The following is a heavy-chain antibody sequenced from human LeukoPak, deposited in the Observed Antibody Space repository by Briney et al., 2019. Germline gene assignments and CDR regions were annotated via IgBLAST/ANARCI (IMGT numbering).Heavy chain of an antibody. CDR3: ARARPLTYYYDSSGYYHGGTFDY. CDR1: GGSFSGYY. CDR2: INHSGST. Sequence: SETLSLTCAVYGGSFSGYYWSWIRQPPGKGLEWIGEINHSGSTYYNPSLKSRVTISVDTSKNQFSLKLSSVTAADTAVYYCARARPLTYYYDSSGYYHGGTFDYWGQGTLVTVSS. J-gene: IGHJ4*02. V-gene: IGHV4-34*01. D-gene: IGHD3-22*01.